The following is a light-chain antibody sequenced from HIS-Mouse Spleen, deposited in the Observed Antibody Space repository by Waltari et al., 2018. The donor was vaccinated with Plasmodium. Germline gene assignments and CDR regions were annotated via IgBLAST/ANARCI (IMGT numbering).Light chain of an antibody. CDR1: QSISSW. J-gene: IGKJ1*01. CDR2: KAS. CDR3: QQYNSYSWT. Sequence: DLQVTPSPSTLSSSVRNRVTITCPASQSISSWLAWYQQKPGKAPKLLIYKASSLESGVPSRFSGSGSGTEFTLTISSLQPDDFATYYCQQYNSYSWTFGQGTKVEIK. V-gene: IGKV1-5*03.